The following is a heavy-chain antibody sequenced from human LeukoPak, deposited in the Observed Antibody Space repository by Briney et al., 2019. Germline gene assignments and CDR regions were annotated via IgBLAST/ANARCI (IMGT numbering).Heavy chain of an antibody. D-gene: IGHD5-12*01. CDR3: AREYSGYDWGQFDY. Sequence: ASVKVSCKASGYTFTSYGISWVRQAPGQGLEWMGWISAYSGNTNYAQKLQGRVTITTDTSTSTAYMELRSLRSDDTAVYYCAREYSGYDWGQFDYWGQGTLVTVSS. J-gene: IGHJ4*02. CDR2: ISAYSGNT. CDR1: GYTFTSYG. V-gene: IGHV1-18*01.